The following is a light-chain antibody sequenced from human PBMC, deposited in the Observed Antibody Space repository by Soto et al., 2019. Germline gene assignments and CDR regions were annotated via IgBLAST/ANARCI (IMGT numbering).Light chain of an antibody. V-gene: IGLV1-47*01. CDR2: RND. J-gene: IGLJ3*02. Sequence: QSVLTQPPSASGTPGQRVTISCSGSSSNIGSNYVYWYRQLPGTAPNVLIYRNDERPSGVPDRFSGSKSGSLASLAISGLRSEDEADYYCSAWDDSLSGPVFGRGTKLTVL. CDR1: SSNIGSNY. CDR3: SAWDDSLSGPV.